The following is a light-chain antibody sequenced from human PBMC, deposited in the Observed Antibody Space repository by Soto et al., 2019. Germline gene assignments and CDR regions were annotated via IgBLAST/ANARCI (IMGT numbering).Light chain of an antibody. CDR2: DAS. J-gene: IGKJ4*02. Sequence: EIVLTQSPATLSLSPGERATLSCRASQSVTNSLAWYQQKPGKAPRLLVYDASNRATGIPTRFSGSGSGTDFTPTSSNLEPEYFAVYYCQQHISWPLTFGGGTKVEIK. CDR3: QQHISWPLT. V-gene: IGKV3-11*01. CDR1: QSVTNS.